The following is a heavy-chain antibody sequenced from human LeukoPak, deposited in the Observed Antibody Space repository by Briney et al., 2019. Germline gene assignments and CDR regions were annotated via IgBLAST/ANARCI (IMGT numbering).Heavy chain of an antibody. J-gene: IGHJ5*02. CDR2: VNPNNGVP. D-gene: IGHD1-26*01. CDR1: GYTFTGYY. V-gene: IGHV1-2*06. Sequence: ASVKVSCKASGYTFTGYYMHWVRQAPGQGLEWMGRVNPNNGVPNYAQKFQGRVTMTRDTAISTAYMELSSLRYGDTAVYFCAREVGYSSSYYGRFDPWGQGTLVTVSS. CDR3: AREVGYSSSYYGRFDP.